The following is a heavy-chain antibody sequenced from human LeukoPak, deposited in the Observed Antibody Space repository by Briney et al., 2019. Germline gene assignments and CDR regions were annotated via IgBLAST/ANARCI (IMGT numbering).Heavy chain of an antibody. D-gene: IGHD4-17*01. J-gene: IGHJ4*02. CDR3: AKDAGTTTTGTFDY. CDR1: GFTFSSYG. V-gene: IGHV3-33*06. CDR2: IWDDGSNK. Sequence: GGSLRLSCAASGFTFSSYGMDWVRQAPGKGLEWVAAIWDDGSNKYYADSVKGRFTISRDNSKNTLYLQMNSLRAEDTAVYYCAKDAGTTTTGTFDYWGQGTLVTVSS.